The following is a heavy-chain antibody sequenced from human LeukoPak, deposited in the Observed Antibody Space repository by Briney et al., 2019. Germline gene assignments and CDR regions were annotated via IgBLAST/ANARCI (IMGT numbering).Heavy chain of an antibody. D-gene: IGHD3-10*01. CDR1: GFTFSSYW. Sequence: GGSLRPSCAASGFTFSSYWMSWVRQAPGKGLEWVANIKQDGSEKYYVDSVKGRFTISRDNAKNSLYLQMNSLRAEDAAVYYCARDSGRSAAPDYWGQGTLVTVSS. V-gene: IGHV3-7*01. CDR2: IKQDGSEK. J-gene: IGHJ4*02. CDR3: ARDSGRSAAPDY.